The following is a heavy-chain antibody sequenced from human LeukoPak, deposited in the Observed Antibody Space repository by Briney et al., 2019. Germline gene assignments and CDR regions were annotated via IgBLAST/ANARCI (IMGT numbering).Heavy chain of an antibody. D-gene: IGHD4-11*01. CDR1: AFTFNNCA. CDR3: ARAVSPNY. J-gene: IGHJ4*02. Sequence: GGSLRLSCAASAFTFNNCAMSLVRQAPGKGLEWVSAISGSDKSTYYADSVKGRFAISRDNAKNSLYLQMNSLRAEDTAVYYCARAVSPNYWGQGTLVTVSS. CDR2: ISGSDKST. V-gene: IGHV3-23*01.